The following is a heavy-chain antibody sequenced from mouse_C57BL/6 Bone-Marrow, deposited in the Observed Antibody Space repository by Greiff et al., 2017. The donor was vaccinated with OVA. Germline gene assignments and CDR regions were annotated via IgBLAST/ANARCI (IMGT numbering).Heavy chain of an antibody. D-gene: IGHD1-1*01. V-gene: IGHV1-15*01. CDR3: TRGDYYGSSYGTWFAY. J-gene: IGHJ3*01. CDR2: IDPETGGT. Sequence: VQLQQSGAELVRPGASVTLSCKASGYTFTDYEMHWVKQTPVHGLEWIGAIDPETGGTAYNQKFKGKAILTADKSSSTAYMELRGLTSEDSAVYYCTRGDYYGSSYGTWFAYWGQGTLVTVSA. CDR1: GYTFTDYE.